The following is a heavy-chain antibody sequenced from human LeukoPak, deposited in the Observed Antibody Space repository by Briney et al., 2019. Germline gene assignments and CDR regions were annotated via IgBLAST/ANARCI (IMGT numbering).Heavy chain of an antibody. Sequence: ASVKVSYKASGYTFTGYYMHWVRRAPGQGLEWMGWINTNTGNPTYAQGFTGWFVFSLDTSVSTAYLQISSLKAEDTAVYYCARSSGSDYWGQGTLVTVSS. CDR2: INTNTGNP. D-gene: IGHD3-22*01. V-gene: IGHV7-4-1*02. CDR1: GYTFTGYY. J-gene: IGHJ4*02. CDR3: ARSSGSDY.